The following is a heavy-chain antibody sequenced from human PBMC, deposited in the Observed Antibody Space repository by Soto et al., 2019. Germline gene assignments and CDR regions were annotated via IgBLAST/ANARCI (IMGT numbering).Heavy chain of an antibody. V-gene: IGHV1-2*02. CDR1: GFKFSGYF. CDR2: INPNSGDT. Sequence: ASVKVSCKASGFKFSGYFLHRVRQAPGQGLEWIGWINPNSGDTKDAQKFQGKVTMTWDTSISSSYIELVSLRFAEAAVYYCAREFWGSSQVFTNWSQGARVTV. J-gene: IGHJ4*02. D-gene: IGHD3-16*01. CDR3: AREFWGSSQVFTN.